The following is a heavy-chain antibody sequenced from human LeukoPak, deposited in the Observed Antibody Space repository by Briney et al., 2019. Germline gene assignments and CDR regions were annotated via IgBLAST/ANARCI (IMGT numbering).Heavy chain of an antibody. Sequence: GGSLRLSCAASGFPFSNYAMSWVRQAPGTGLERVSAISGYDGRTYYSDSVKGRFTISRDNSRNTLYLQMNSLRAEDTAVYYCARFASGPECTAGKCPFDLWGQGALVSVSS. CDR1: GFPFSNYA. CDR3: ARFASGPECTAGKCPFDL. J-gene: IGHJ4*02. V-gene: IGHV3-23*01. CDR2: ISGYDGRT. D-gene: IGHD2-8*02.